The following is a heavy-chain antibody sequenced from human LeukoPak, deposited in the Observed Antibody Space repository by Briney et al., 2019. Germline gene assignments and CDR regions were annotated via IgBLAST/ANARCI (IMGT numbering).Heavy chain of an antibody. CDR3: ARDRGGGAYDFWSGYLNYYYYYGMDV. D-gene: IGHD3-3*01. J-gene: IGHJ6*02. Sequence: PGGSLRLSCAASGFTFSSYSMNWVRQAPGKGLEWVSYISSSSSTIYYADSVKGRFTISRDNAKNSLYLQMNSLRDEDTAVYYCARDRGGGAYDFWSGYLNYYYYYGMDVWGQGTTVTVSS. CDR2: ISSSSSTI. V-gene: IGHV3-48*02. CDR1: GFTFSSYS.